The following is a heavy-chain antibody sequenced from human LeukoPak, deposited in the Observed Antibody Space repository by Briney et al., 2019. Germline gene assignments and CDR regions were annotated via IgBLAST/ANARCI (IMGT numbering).Heavy chain of an antibody. D-gene: IGHD3-9*01. CDR3: ARETVYYDILTGHRLVDY. V-gene: IGHV1-2*02. CDR1: GYTFTGYY. J-gene: IGHJ4*02. Sequence: ASVKVSCKASGYTFTGYYMHWVRQAPGQGLEWMGWIKPNSGGTNYAQKFQGRVTMTRDTSISTAYMELSRLRSDDTAVYYCARETVYYDILTGHRLVDYWGQGTLVTVSS. CDR2: IKPNSGGT.